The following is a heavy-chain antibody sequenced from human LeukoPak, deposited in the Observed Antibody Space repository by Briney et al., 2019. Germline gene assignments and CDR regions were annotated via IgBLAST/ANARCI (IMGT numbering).Heavy chain of an antibody. CDR2: INAGNGNT. J-gene: IGHJ6*02. CDR1: GYTFTSYA. CDR3: ARESPWLVRGYYYYYGMDV. Sequence: GASVKVSCKASGYTFTSYAMHWVRQAPGQRLEWMGWINAGNGNTKYSQKFQGRVTITADESTSTAYMELSSLRSEDTAVYYCARESPWLVRGYYYYYGMDVWGQGTTVTVSS. V-gene: IGHV1-3*01. D-gene: IGHD6-19*01.